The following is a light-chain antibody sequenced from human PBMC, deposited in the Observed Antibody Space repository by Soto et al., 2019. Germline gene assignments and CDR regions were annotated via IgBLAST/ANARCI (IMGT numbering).Light chain of an antibody. V-gene: IGLV2-14*01. CDR3: SSYRYSSTPMI. CDR1: SSDIGTYRY. CDR2: EVS. Sequence: QSALTQPASVSGSPGQSITISCTGTSSDIGTYRYVSWYQHHPGKAPKLLISEVSNRPSGISTRFSGSKSGNTASLTISGLQAEDEAEYYCSSYRYSSTPMIFGGGTKLTVL. J-gene: IGLJ2*01.